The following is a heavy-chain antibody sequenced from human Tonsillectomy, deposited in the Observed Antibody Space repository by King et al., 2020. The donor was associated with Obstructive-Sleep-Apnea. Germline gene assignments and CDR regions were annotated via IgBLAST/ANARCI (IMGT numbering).Heavy chain of an antibody. CDR2: ISSSSSYI. J-gene: IGHJ6*02. CDR3: ARLIVARGMDV. Sequence: VQLVESGGGLVKPGGSLRLSCAASGFTFSSYSMNWVRQAPGKGLEWVSSISSSSSYIYYADSVKGRFTISRGNAKNSLYLQMNSLRAEDTAVYYCARLIVARGMDVWGQGTTVTVSS. V-gene: IGHV3-21*01. D-gene: IGHD2-15*01. CDR1: GFTFSSYS.